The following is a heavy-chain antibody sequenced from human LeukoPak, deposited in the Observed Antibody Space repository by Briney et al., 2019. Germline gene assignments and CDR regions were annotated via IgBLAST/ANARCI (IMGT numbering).Heavy chain of an antibody. D-gene: IGHD4-17*01. CDR2: IIPIFGTA. Sequence: VKVSCKASGGTFSSYAISWVRQAPGQGLEWMGGIIPIFGTANYAQKFQGRVTITADESTSTAYMELSSLRSEDTAVYYCARSHDYGDYGIDYWGQGTLVTVSS. J-gene: IGHJ4*02. V-gene: IGHV1-69*13. CDR3: ARSHDYGDYGIDY. CDR1: GGTFSSYA.